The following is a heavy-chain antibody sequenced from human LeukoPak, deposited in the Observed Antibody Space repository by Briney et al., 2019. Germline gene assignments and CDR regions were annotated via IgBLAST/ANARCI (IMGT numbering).Heavy chain of an antibody. Sequence: GGSLRLSCAASGFTFDDYGMTWVRQAPGKGLEWVSSIISTGTSIYYADSVKGRFTISRDNAKNSLYLQMNNLRADDTAVYYCAAGKYSSGWYVHWGQGTLVTVSS. J-gene: IGHJ5*02. CDR2: IISTGTSI. D-gene: IGHD6-19*01. CDR3: AAGKYSSGWYVH. CDR1: GFTFDDYG. V-gene: IGHV3-21*01.